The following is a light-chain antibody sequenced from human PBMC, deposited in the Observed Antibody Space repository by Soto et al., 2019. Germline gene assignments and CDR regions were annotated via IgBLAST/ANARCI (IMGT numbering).Light chain of an antibody. CDR2: DVS. V-gene: IGLV2-14*01. Sequence: QSVLTQPASVSGSPGQSITISCVGTSGDIGDYNYVSWYQQHPGKVPKVIIYDVSNRPSGVSYRFSGTKSGNTASLTVSGLQAEDEADYYCCSYTRSGTPIFATGPKVTVL. CDR1: SGDIGDYNY. CDR3: CSYTRSGTPI. J-gene: IGLJ1*01.